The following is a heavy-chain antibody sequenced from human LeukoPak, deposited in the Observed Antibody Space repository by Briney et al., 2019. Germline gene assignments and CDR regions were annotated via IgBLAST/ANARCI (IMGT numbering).Heavy chain of an antibody. V-gene: IGHV3-23*01. CDR3: AKGIQLRSSYFDY. J-gene: IGHJ4*02. Sequence: QPGGSLRLSCAASGFTFSSYAMSWVRQAPGKGLEWVSAISGSGGSTYYADSVKGRFTVSRDNSKNTLYLQMNSLRAEDTAVYYCAKGIQLRSSYFDYWGQGTLVTVSS. D-gene: IGHD5-18*01. CDR1: GFTFSSYA. CDR2: ISGSGGST.